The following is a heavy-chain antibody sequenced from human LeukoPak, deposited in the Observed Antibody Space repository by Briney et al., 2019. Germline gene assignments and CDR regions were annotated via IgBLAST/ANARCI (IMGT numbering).Heavy chain of an antibody. V-gene: IGHV3-23*01. CDR1: GFTFSNYA. D-gene: IGHD2-2*01. Sequence: GGSLRLSCAASGFTFSNYAMSWVRQAPGKGLEWVSGINVSGGSTFYADSVRGRFTISRDNSKNTLYLQMNSLRAEDTAVYYCAKGKNRYCSSTSCSPLDYWGQGTLVTVSS. J-gene: IGHJ4*02. CDR2: INVSGGST. CDR3: AKGKNRYCSSTSCSPLDY.